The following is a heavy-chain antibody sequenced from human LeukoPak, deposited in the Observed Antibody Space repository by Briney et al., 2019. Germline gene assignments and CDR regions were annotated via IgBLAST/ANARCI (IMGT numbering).Heavy chain of an antibody. D-gene: IGHD2-2*01. V-gene: IGHV3-30*02. CDR3: AKDMRAIAGLPRGSNIDY. CDR1: GLTFSSFG. J-gene: IGHJ4*02. CDR2: IRYDGTKN. Sequence: PGGSLRLSCVASGLTFSSFGMHWVRQAPGKGLEWVSFIRYDGTKNYHADSVKGRFTISRDNSKNMLYLEMNNLRLDDTAVYYCAKDMRAIAGLPRGSNIDYWGQGTLVTVSS.